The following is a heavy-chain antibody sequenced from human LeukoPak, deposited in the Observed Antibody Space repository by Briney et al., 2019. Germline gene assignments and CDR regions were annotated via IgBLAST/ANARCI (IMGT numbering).Heavy chain of an antibody. CDR1: GFTFITCA. CDR3: ARDLVAVAGTNY. J-gene: IGHJ4*02. V-gene: IGHV3-30-3*01. D-gene: IGHD6-19*01. CDR2: ISYHGSNK. Sequence: PGGSLRLSCAASGFTFITCAMHWVRQAPGKGLEWVAVISYHGSNKDYADSVKGRFTISRDNSKNTLYLEMNSLRAEDTAVYYCARDLVAVAGTNYWGQGTLVTVSS.